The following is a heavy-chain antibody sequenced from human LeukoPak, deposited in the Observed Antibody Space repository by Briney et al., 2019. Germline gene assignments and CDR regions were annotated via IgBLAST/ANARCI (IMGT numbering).Heavy chain of an antibody. CDR1: GFTFSGSA. CDR2: IRSTANGYAT. CDR3: TGNYYGSGSYADFDY. J-gene: IGHJ4*02. Sequence: GGSLRLSCAASGFTFSGSALHWVRQASGKGLEWVGRIRSTANGYATAYAALVKGRFTISRDDSKNTAYLQMDSLKTEDTAVYYCTGNYYGSGSYADFDYWGQGTLVTVSS. V-gene: IGHV3-73*01. D-gene: IGHD3-10*01.